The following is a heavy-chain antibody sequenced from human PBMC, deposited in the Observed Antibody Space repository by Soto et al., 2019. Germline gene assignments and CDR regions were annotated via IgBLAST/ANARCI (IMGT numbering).Heavy chain of an antibody. CDR1: GFTFSSYW. Sequence: EVQLVESGGGLVQPGGSLTLSCAASGFTFSSYWMHWVRQAPGKGLVWVARIKSDGSGTIYADSVKGRLTISRDNARNTPYLQMNSLRAEDTAVYFCARGDGDYYDGNGYLGRHWGQGPLVTVSS. J-gene: IGHJ4*02. CDR3: ARGDGDYYDGNGYLGRH. CDR2: IKSDGSGT. D-gene: IGHD3-22*01. V-gene: IGHV3-74*01.